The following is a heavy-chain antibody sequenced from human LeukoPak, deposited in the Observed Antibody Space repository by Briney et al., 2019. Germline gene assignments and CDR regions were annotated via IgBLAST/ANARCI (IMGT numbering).Heavy chain of an antibody. D-gene: IGHD5-12*01. J-gene: IGHJ4*02. Sequence: GGSLRLSCAASGFTFSSYEMNWVRQAPGKGLEWVSYISSSGSTIYYADSVKGRFTISRDDAKNSLYLQMNSLRAEDTAVYYCARGVDLAGGYCMDYWGQGTLVTVSS. CDR1: GFTFSSYE. CDR2: ISSSGSTI. V-gene: IGHV3-48*03. CDR3: ARGVDLAGGYCMDY.